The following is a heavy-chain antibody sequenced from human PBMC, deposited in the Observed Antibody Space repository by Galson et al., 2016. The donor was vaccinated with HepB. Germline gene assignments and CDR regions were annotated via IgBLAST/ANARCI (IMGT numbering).Heavy chain of an antibody. CDR2: IHYSGST. CDR3: TVWMSQHIDY. J-gene: IGHJ4*02. D-gene: IGHD3-16*01. Sequence: TLSLTCTVSGGSISSGGYYWSWIRQHPGKGLEWIGYIHYSGSTYYNPSLESRVSISVDTSKNQFSLKLSSVTAADTAVYYCTVWMSQHIDYWGQGTLVTVSS. V-gene: IGHV4-31*03. CDR1: GGSISSGGYY.